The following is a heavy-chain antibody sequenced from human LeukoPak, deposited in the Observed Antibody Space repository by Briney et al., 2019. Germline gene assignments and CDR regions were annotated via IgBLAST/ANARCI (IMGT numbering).Heavy chain of an antibody. Sequence: GGSLRLSCAASGFAFSDYYMSWVRQAPGKGLEWVSYISSSGSTIYYADSVKGRFTISRDNAKNSLYLQMNSLRAEDTAVYYCARFGSSSAFDYWGQGTLVTVSS. V-gene: IGHV3-11*01. CDR2: ISSSGSTI. CDR1: GFAFSDYY. D-gene: IGHD6-6*01. CDR3: ARFGSSSAFDY. J-gene: IGHJ4*02.